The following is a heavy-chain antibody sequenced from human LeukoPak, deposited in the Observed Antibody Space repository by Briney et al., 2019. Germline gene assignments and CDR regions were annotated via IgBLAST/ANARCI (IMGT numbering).Heavy chain of an antibody. CDR3: ARDPSDIPFDY. CDR1: GGSISSYY. Sequence: PSETLSLTCTVSGGSISSYYWSWIRQPPGKGLEWIGYIYYSGSTNYNPSLKSRVTISVDTSKNQFSLKLSSVTAADTAVYYCARDPSDIPFDYWGQGTLVTVSS. CDR2: IYYSGST. V-gene: IGHV4-59*01. J-gene: IGHJ4*02.